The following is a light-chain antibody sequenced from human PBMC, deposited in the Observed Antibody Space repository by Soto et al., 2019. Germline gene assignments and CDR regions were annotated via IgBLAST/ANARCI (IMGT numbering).Light chain of an antibody. CDR2: DAS. CDR1: QDITTY. J-gene: IGKJ3*01. Sequence: IQLTQSPSSLSASVGDRVTITCQASQDITTYLNWFQQKPGTAPKLLIYDASKLETGVPSRFSGRGSGTHFTFTITNLQPEDFAAYYCHQHDHLPSSFGPGTKVD. CDR3: HQHDHLPSS. V-gene: IGKV1-33*01.